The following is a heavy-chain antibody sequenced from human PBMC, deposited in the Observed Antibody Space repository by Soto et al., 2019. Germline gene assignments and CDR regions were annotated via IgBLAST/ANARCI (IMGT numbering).Heavy chain of an antibody. J-gene: IGHJ4*02. D-gene: IGHD5-12*01. CDR2: IRGNGDPP. CDR1: GFTFSSYA. V-gene: IGHV3-64D*06. CDR3: VKSRGGNNFDFFD. Sequence: GGSLRLSCSASGFTFSSYAMHWVRQAPGKGLEYVSGIRGNGDPPFYADSVKGRFTISRDNSKNTLYLQMSSLSADDTAVYYCVKSRGGNNFDFFDWGQGALVTVSS.